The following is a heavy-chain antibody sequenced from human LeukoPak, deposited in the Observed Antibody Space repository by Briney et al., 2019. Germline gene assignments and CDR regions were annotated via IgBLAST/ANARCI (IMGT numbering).Heavy chain of an antibody. V-gene: IGHV4-34*01. D-gene: IGHD2-8*01. CDR3: ARGGYCTNGVCSAFDY. CDR2: INHSGST. Sequence: SETLSLTCAVYGGSFSGYYWIWIRQPPGKGLEWIGEINHSGSTNYNPSLKSRVTISVDTSKNQFSLKLSSVTAADTAVYYCARGGYCTNGVCSAFDYWGQGTLVTVSS. J-gene: IGHJ4*02. CDR1: GGSFSGYY.